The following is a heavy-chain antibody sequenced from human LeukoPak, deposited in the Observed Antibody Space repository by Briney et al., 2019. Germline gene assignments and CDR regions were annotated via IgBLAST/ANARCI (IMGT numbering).Heavy chain of an antibody. CDR2: IYHSGST. D-gene: IGHD3-9*01. V-gene: IGHV4-30-2*01. Sequence: SQTLSLTCAVSGGSISSGGYSWSWIRQPPGKGLEWIGYIYHSGSTYYNPSLKSRVTISVDRSKNQFSLKLSSVTAADTAVYYCARGRYSAGDNWFDPWGQGTLVTVSS. J-gene: IGHJ5*02. CDR1: GGSISSGGYS. CDR3: ARGRYSAGDNWFDP.